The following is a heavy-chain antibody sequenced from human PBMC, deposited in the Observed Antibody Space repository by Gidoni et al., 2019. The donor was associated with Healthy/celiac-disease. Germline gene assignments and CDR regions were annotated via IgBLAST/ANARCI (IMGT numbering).Heavy chain of an antibody. CDR2: IYPGDSDT. Sequence: EVQLVQSGAEVKKPGESLTISCKGSGSSFTSYWIGWVRQMPGKGLEWMGIIYPGDSDTRYSPSFQGQVTISADKSISTAYLQWSSLKASDTSMYYCARQHDDFWSGPPHGYYGMDVWGQGTTVTVSS. CDR1: GSSFTSYW. CDR3: ARQHDDFWSGPPHGYYGMDV. D-gene: IGHD3-3*01. J-gene: IGHJ6*02. V-gene: IGHV5-51*01.